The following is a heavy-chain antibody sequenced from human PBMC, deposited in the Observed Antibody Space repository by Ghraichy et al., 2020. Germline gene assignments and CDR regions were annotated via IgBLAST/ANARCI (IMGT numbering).Heavy chain of an antibody. Sequence: ASVKVSCKASGYTFTSYGISWVRQAPGQGLEWMGWISAYNGNTNYAQKLQGRVTMTTDTSTSTAYMELRSLRSDDTAVYYCARDSYDFWSGYYRGNPFDYWGQGTMVTVSS. D-gene: IGHD3-3*01. CDR2: ISAYNGNT. V-gene: IGHV1-18*01. CDR3: ARDSYDFWSGYYRGNPFDY. J-gene: IGHJ4*02. CDR1: GYTFTSYG.